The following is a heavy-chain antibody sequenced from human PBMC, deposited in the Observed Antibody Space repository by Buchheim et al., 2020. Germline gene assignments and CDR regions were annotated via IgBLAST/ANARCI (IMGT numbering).Heavy chain of an antibody. Sequence: QVQLQQWGAGLLKPSETLSLTCAVSGGSFSGYYWSWIRQPPGKGLEWIGEINHSGSTNYNPSLQSRGTISVDTSKNQFSLKLSSVTAADTAVYYCATRALSGDCSSTSCYPDFDYWGQGTL. V-gene: IGHV4-34*01. D-gene: IGHD2-2*01. CDR2: INHSGST. CDR1: GGSFSGYY. CDR3: ATRALSGDCSSTSCYPDFDY. J-gene: IGHJ4*02.